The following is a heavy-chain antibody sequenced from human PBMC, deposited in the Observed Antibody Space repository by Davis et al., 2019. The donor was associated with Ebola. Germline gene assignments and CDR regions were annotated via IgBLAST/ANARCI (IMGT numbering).Heavy chain of an antibody. J-gene: IGHJ5*02. V-gene: IGHV4-39*07. Sequence: PSETLSLTCTVSGGSISSSSYYWGWIRQPPGKRLEWIGSIYYSGSTYYNPSLKSRVTMSVDTSKNQFSLKLSSVTAADTAVYYCARESIMITFGGVIAYNWFDPWGQGTLVTVSS. CDR3: ARESIMITFGGVIAYNWFDP. D-gene: IGHD3-16*02. CDR2: IYYSGST. CDR1: GGSISSSSYY.